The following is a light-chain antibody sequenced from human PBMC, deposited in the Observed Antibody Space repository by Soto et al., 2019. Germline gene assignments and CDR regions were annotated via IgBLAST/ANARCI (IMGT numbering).Light chain of an antibody. CDR3: AAWDESLTGRV. Sequence: QSVLTQPPSTSGTPGQRVTISCSGSISNIGSNYVYWYQQLPGTAPKLLIYRNNQRPSGVPDRFSGSKSGTPASLAISGLRSEDEADYYCAAWDESLTGRVFGGGTKLTVL. V-gene: IGLV1-47*01. J-gene: IGLJ3*02. CDR2: RNN. CDR1: ISNIGSNY.